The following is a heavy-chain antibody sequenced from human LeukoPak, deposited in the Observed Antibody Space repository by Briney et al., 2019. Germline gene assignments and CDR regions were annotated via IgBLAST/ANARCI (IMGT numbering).Heavy chain of an antibody. CDR2: IKEDGSEE. CDR1: GFTLSSYW. J-gene: IGHJ4*02. V-gene: IGHV3-7*05. D-gene: IGHD3-16*01. Sequence: PGGSLRLSCAASGFTLSSYWMSWLRQAPGKGLEWVANIKEDGSEENYVDSMKGRFTISRDNAKNSLYLQLNTLRAEDTAVYYCARGGGRFEFWGQGTLVTVSS. CDR3: ARGGGRFEF.